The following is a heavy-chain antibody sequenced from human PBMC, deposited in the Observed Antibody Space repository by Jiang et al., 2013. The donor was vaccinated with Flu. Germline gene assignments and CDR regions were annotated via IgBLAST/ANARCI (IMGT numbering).Heavy chain of an antibody. V-gene: IGHV4-61*08. CDR1: GGSISSGGYY. J-gene: IGHJ4*02. Sequence: PGLVKPSQTLSLTCTVSGGSISSGGYYWSWIRQPPGKGLEWIGYIYYSGSTNYNPSLKSRVTISVDTSKNQFSLKLSSVTAADTAVYYCARVISGSYYFDYWGQGTLVTVSS. D-gene: IGHD1-26*01. CDR3: ARVISGSYYFDY. CDR2: IYYSGST.